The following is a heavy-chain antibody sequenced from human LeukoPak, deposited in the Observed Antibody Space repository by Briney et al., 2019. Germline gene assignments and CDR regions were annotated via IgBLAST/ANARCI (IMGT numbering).Heavy chain of an antibody. CDR2: IIPIFGTA. CDR3: ARDGPMTTVVTPDY. J-gene: IGHJ4*02. V-gene: IGHV1-69*01. Sequence: SVKVSCKASGGTFSSYAISWVRQAPGQGLEWMGGIIPIFGTANYAQKFQGRVAITADESTSTAYMGLSSLRSEDTAVNYCARDGPMTTVVTPDYWGQGTLVTVSS. CDR1: GGTFSSYA. D-gene: IGHD4-23*01.